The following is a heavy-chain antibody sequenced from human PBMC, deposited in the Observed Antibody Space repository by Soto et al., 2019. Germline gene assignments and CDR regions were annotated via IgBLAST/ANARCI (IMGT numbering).Heavy chain of an antibody. CDR3: ARDRRHGGYYGMAV. J-gene: IGHJ6*02. Sequence: PSETLSLTCTVSGGSISSYYWSWIRQPAGKGLEWIGRIYTSGSTNYNPSLKSRVTMSVDTSKNQFSLKLSSVTAADTAVYYCARDRRHGGYYGMAVWGQGTTVTVSS. CDR1: GGSISSYY. V-gene: IGHV4-4*07. D-gene: IGHD2-15*01. CDR2: IYTSGST.